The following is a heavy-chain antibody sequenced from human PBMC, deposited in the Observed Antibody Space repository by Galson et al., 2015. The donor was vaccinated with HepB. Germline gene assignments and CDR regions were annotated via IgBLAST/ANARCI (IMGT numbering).Heavy chain of an antibody. J-gene: IGHJ4*02. CDR2: ISGGVDYT. CDR3: AKGTYDDYRRFDC. V-gene: IGHV3-23*01. CDR1: GFTFSSSA. D-gene: IGHD4-17*01. Sequence: LRLSCAASGFTFSSSALNWVRQAPGKGLEWVSSISGGVDYTFYADSVNGRFTISRDNSKSTLYLQLNSLTVEDTADYYCAKGTYDDYRRFDCWGQGTLVTVSS.